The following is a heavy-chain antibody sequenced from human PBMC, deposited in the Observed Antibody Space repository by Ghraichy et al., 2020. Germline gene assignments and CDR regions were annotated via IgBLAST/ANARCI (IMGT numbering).Heavy chain of an antibody. CDR2: IIPIFGTA. V-gene: IGHV1-69*13. J-gene: IGHJ4*02. Sequence: SVKVSCKASGATFSSYAISWVRLAPVQGLEWMGGIIPIFGTANYAQKFQGRVTITADESTSTAYMELSSLRSEDTAVYYCARDEVRNYCTNGVCSPGTYDYWGQGTLVTVPS. CDR1: GATFSSYA. D-gene: IGHD2-8*01. CDR3: ARDEVRNYCTNGVCSPGTYDY.